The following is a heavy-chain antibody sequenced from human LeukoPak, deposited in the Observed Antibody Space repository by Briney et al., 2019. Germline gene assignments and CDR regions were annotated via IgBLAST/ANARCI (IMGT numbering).Heavy chain of an antibody. CDR2: IWYDGSKT. V-gene: IGHV3-33*06. D-gene: IGHD1-26*01. CDR1: GFTFSSYA. CDR3: AKEVGPDLGA. Sequence: PGGSLRLSCAASGFTFSSYAIHWVRQPPGKGLEWVAIIWYDGSKTYYAESVKGRFTISRDNSNNVAYLQMSSLRVEDTAVYFCAKEVGPDLGAWGQGTLVTVSS. J-gene: IGHJ4*02.